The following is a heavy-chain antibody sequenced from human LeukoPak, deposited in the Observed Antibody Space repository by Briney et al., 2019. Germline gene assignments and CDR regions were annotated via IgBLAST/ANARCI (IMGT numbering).Heavy chain of an antibody. Sequence: SQTLSLTCTVSGGSISSGDYYWSWIRQPPGKDLEWIGYIYYSGSTYYNPSLKSRVTISVDTSKNQFSLKLSSVTAADTAVYYCARERITMVRGVSNYFDYWGQGTLVTVSS. V-gene: IGHV4-30-4*01. J-gene: IGHJ4*02. CDR3: ARERITMVRGVSNYFDY. CDR1: GGSISSGDYY. D-gene: IGHD3-10*01. CDR2: IYYSGST.